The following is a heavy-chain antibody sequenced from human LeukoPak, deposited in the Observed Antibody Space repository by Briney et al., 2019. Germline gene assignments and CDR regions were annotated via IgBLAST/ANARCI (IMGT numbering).Heavy chain of an antibody. CDR2: INPNSGGT. J-gene: IGHJ6*02. CDR3: ARDGADYSDV. V-gene: IGHV1-2*06. CDR1: GYTFTSYD. Sequence: ASVKVSCKASGYTFTSYDINWVRQAPGQGLEWMGRINPNSGGTNYAQKFQGRVTMTRDTSISTAYMELSRLRSDDTAVYYCARDGADYSDVWGQGTTVTVSS. D-gene: IGHD3-10*01.